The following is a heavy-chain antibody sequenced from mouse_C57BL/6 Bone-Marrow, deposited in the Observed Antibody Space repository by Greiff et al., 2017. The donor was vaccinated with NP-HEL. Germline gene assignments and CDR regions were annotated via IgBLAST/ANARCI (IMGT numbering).Heavy chain of an antibody. CDR3: ARLGGNWFAY. CDR2: IHPSSGST. V-gene: IGHV1-64*01. Sequence: QVQLQQPGAELVKPGASVKLSCKASGYTFTSYWMHWVKQRPGQGLEWIGMIHPSSGSTNYNEKFKSKATLTVDKSSSTAYMQLSSLTSEDSAVYYCARLGGNWFAYWGQGTLVTVSA. CDR1: GYTFTSYW. J-gene: IGHJ3*01. D-gene: IGHD2-1*01.